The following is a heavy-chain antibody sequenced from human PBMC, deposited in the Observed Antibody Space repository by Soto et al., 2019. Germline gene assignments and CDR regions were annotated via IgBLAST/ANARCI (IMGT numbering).Heavy chain of an antibody. CDR1: GGSISSGGYY. D-gene: IGHD3-9*01. CDR2: IYYSGST. J-gene: IGHJ6*02. CDR3: AIYYLLRYFDWLLPNGASGDYYGMYV. Sequence: SETLSLSCTVSGGSISSGGYYWSWIRQHPGKDLEWIGYIYYSGSTYYNPSLKSRVTISVATSKNQFSLKLSSVTAADTSVFYCAIYYLLRYFDWLLPNGASGDYYGMYVWGQGTTVTVSS. V-gene: IGHV4-31*03.